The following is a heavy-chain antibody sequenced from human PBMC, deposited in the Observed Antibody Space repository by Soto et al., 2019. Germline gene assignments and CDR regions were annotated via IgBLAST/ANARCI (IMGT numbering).Heavy chain of an antibody. CDR3: ARPSGHAYGGT. CDR1: GYPFTDSS. V-gene: IGHV1-46*04. CDR2: IKPGVCGP. Sequence: QVQLVQSVSEVQKTGASAKVSCKPTGYPFTDSSIHCVRHAPGQGLQWMGMIKPGVCGPVYAQEVQGRVIMTGDPSSSIVYMALSRRRAEDTATYYCARPSGHAYGGTWGQGTIVNVSS. J-gene: IGHJ1*01. D-gene: IGHD5-12*01.